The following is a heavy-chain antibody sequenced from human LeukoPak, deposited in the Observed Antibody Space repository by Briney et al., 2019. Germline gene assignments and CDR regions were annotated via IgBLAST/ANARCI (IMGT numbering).Heavy chain of an antibody. CDR3: TADLPPPRGYDYPFDY. CDR2: IKSKTDGETT. V-gene: IGHV3-15*01. Sequence: GGSLRLSCELSGTTFIEAWMSWVRQAPGKGLECVGRIKSKTDGETTDYAAPVKGRFTISRDDSKNMLYLQMNSLKSEDTAVYYCTADLPPPRGYDYPFDYWGQGSLVTVSS. CDR1: GTTFIEAW. J-gene: IGHJ4*02. D-gene: IGHD5-12*01.